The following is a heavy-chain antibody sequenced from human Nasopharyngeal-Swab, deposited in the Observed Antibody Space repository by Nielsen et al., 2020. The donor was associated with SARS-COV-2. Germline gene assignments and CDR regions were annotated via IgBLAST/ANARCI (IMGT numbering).Heavy chain of an antibody. D-gene: IGHD6-13*01. CDR2: IIPIFGTA. J-gene: IGHJ6*03. Sequence: WMRQAPGQGLEWMGGIIPIFGTANYAQKFQGRVTITADKSTSTAYMELSSLRSEDTAVYYCARSGDSNYRRPPYYYYYMDVWGKGTTVTVSS. V-gene: IGHV1-69*06. CDR3: ARSGDSNYRRPPYYYYYMDV.